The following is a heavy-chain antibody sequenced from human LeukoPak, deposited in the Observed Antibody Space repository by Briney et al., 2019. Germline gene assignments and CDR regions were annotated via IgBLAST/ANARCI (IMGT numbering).Heavy chain of an antibody. CDR3: AKDRPNYYGSNGHYYRRDGDY. J-gene: IGHJ4*02. V-gene: IGHV3-23*01. D-gene: IGHD3-22*01. CDR2: ITSAGENT. Sequence: GGSLRLSCAACEFTLSLYAMSCVRQAPGKGREWVSSITSAGENTFYTGSAKGRFTISRDNSRNTLYLQMNSLRAEDTAIYYCAKDRPNYYGSNGHYYRRDGDYWGQGTLVTVSS. CDR1: EFTLSLYA.